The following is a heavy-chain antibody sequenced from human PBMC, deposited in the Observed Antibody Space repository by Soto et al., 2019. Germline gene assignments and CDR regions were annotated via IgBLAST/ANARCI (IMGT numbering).Heavy chain of an antibody. D-gene: IGHD3-10*01. J-gene: IGHJ5*02. CDR1: GGSISSYY. CDR3: ARALYYYGSGTVWFDP. V-gene: IGHV4-59*01. CDR2: IYYSGST. Sequence: SETLSLTCTVSGGSISSYYWSWIRQPPGKGLEWIGYIYYSGSTNYNPSLKSRVTISVDTSKNQFSLKLSSVTAADTAVYYCARALYYYGSGTVWFDPWGQGTMVTVSS.